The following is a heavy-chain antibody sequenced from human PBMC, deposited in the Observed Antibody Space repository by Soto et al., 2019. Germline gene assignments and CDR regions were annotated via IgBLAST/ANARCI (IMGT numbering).Heavy chain of an antibody. CDR2: IFHSGHT. Sequence: QLQLQESGSGLVKPSQTLSLTCAVSGGSISSGTYSWSWIRQPPGEGLEWIGYIFHSGHTYYNPSLKSRVTISIDTSKNQFSLKLSSVTAADTAVYYCVRDGDYYDSAGYLTIWGQATMVTVSS. D-gene: IGHD3-22*01. CDR3: VRDGDYYDSAGYLTI. CDR1: GGSISSGTYS. J-gene: IGHJ3*02. V-gene: IGHV4-30-2*01.